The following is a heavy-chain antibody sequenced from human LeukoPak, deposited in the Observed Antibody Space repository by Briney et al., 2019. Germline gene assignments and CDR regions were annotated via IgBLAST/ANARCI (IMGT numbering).Heavy chain of an antibody. CDR2: INPNTEGT. J-gene: IGHJ4*02. V-gene: IGHV1-2*02. CDR3: ARAGISWYWGNF. D-gene: IGHD6-13*01. CDR1: GYTITGYY. Sequence: GASLKVSCKASGYTITGYYMHWVRQAPGQGLEWMGWINPNTEGTNYAQKFQGRVTMTRDTSISTAYMELSRLRSDDTAVYYCARAGISWYWGNFWGQGTLVTVSS.